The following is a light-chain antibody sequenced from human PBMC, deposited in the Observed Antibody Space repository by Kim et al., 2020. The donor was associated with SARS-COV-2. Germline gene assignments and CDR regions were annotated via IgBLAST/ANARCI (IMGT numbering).Light chain of an antibody. CDR3: QQYNNWPYS. J-gene: IGKJ2*01. V-gene: IGKV3-15*01. Sequence: VPPGERATLSCRASQSISTNLGWYQQKRGQSPRLLIYGASTRATGIPARFSGSESGTEFTLTISSLQSEDFAVYYCQQYNNWPYSFGQGTKVDIK. CDR1: QSISTN. CDR2: GAS.